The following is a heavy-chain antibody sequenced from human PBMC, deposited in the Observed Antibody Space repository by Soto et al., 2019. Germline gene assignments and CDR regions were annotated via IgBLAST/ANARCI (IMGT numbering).Heavy chain of an antibody. CDR2: IYYSGGT. V-gene: IGHV4-59*01. Sequence: PSETLSLTCTVSGGSISSYYWSWIRQPPGKGLEWIGYIYYSGGTNYNPSLKSRVTISVDTSKNQFSLKLSSVTAADTSVYYCASGSHLRVVPFDYWGQGTLVTVSS. CDR1: GGSISSYY. J-gene: IGHJ4*02. D-gene: IGHD3-3*01. CDR3: ASGSHLRVVPFDY.